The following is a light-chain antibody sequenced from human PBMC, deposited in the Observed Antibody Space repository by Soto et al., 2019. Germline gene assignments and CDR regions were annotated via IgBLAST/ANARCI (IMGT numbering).Light chain of an antibody. V-gene: IGLV1-44*01. Sequence: QAVVTQPPSASGTPGQRVTISCSGISSNFGNDIVNWYQQVPGTEPKLLIYCNSQRPSGVPDRFSGSKSGTSASLPIRGLQSEDEADYFCATWDDRLQGLVFGGGTKVTVL. CDR2: CNS. J-gene: IGLJ2*01. CDR1: SSNFGNDI. CDR3: ATWDDRLQGLV.